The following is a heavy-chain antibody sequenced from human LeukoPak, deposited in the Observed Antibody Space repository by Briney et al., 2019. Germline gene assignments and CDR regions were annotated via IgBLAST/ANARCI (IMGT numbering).Heavy chain of an antibody. CDR1: GRSISSSSYY. CDR3: ARVVLWIVVVITDAFDI. V-gene: IGHV4-39*07. CDR2: IYYRGST. J-gene: IGHJ3*02. D-gene: IGHD3-22*01. Sequence: SEPLSLTCTVSGRSISSSSYYWGWIRQPPGKGLEWIGSIYYRGSTYYNPSLESRVPLTEPTSKKQFCLKLSSVTAADTAVYSCARVVLWIVVVITDAFDIWGQGTMVTVSS.